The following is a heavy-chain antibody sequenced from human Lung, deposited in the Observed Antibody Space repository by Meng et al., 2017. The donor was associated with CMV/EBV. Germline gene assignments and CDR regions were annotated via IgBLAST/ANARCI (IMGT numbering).Heavy chain of an antibody. Sequence: GESXKISCAASGFTLSSYEMNWVRQAPGKGLEWVSYISSSGSTMYYADSVKGRFTISRDNAKNSLYLQMNSLRVEDTAVYYCARRSGSYVNAFDIWGQGTMVTVSS. J-gene: IGHJ3*02. CDR2: ISSSGSTM. V-gene: IGHV3-48*03. CDR1: GFTLSSYE. D-gene: IGHD1-26*01. CDR3: ARRSGSYVNAFDI.